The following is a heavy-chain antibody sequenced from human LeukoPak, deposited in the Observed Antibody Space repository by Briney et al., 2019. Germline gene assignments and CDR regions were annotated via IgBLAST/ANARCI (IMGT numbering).Heavy chain of an antibody. CDR1: GYTFTGYY. J-gene: IGHJ3*02. V-gene: IGHV1-2*02. Sequence: GASVKVSCKASGYTFTGYYMHWVRQAPGQGLEWMGWINPNSGGTSYAQKFQGRVTMTRDTSISTAYMELSRLRSDDTAVYYCASKLVGDDAFDIWGQGTMVTVSS. CDR2: INPNSGGT. CDR3: ASKLVGDDAFDI. D-gene: IGHD1-1*01.